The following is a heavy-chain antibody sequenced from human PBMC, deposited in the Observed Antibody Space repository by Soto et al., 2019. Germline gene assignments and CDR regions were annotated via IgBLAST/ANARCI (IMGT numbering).Heavy chain of an antibody. Sequence: GSGPTLVNPTETLTLTCTVSGFSLSNARMGVSWIRQPPGKALEWLAHTLSNDDTSFSTSLKSRLTISKDTSKSQVVLTMTNMDPVDTATYYCARTQYYYDSSGYLHYLDYWGQGALVTVSS. CDR2: TLSNDDT. CDR1: GFSLSNARMG. D-gene: IGHD3-22*01. CDR3: ARTQYYYDSSGYLHYLDY. V-gene: IGHV2-26*02. J-gene: IGHJ4*02.